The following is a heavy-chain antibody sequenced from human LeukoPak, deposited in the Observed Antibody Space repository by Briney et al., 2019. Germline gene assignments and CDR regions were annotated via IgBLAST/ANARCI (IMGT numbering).Heavy chain of an antibody. V-gene: IGHV1-2*02. CDR1: GYTFTGYY. CDR2: INPNSGGT. CDR3: AREVYDSSGSNFDY. D-gene: IGHD3-22*01. J-gene: IGHJ4*02. Sequence: GASVNVSCKASGYTFTGYYMHWVRQAPGQGLEWMGWINPNSGGTNYAQKFQGRVTMTRDTSISTAYMELSRLRSDDTAVYYCAREVYDSSGSNFDYWGQGTLVTVSS.